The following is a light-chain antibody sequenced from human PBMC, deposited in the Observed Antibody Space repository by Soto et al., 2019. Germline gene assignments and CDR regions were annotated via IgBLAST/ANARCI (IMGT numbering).Light chain of an antibody. CDR2: DVS. CDR1: SSDVGGYNY. V-gene: IGLV2-11*01. Sequence: SGLTQPRSVSGSPGQSVTISCTGASSDVGGYNYVSWYQQHPGKAPKLMIYDVSKRPSGVPDRFSGSKSGNTASLTISGLQTEDEADYYCCSYAGRYTYVFGTGTKVTVL. J-gene: IGLJ1*01. CDR3: CSYAGRYTYV.